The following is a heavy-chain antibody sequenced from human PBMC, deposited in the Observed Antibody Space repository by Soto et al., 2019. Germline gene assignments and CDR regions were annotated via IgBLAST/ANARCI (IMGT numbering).Heavy chain of an antibody. J-gene: IGHJ4*02. D-gene: IGHD4-17*01. CDR3: AKRSPRTTATAYYFVY. Sequence: SVKVSCKASGDSFSNYGISWVRQAPGQGLEWVGGIIPILDTSNYAQKFQGRVTITADESTNTAYMELSSLRSEDTAVYYCAKRSPRTTATAYYFVYWGQGTLVTVSS. CDR1: GDSFSNYG. CDR2: IIPILDTS. V-gene: IGHV1-69*13.